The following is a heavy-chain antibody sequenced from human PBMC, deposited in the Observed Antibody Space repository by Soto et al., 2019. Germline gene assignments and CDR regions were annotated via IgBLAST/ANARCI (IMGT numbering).Heavy chain of an antibody. CDR1: GFTVSSNY. Sequence: PGGSLRLSCAAPGFTVSSNYMSWVRQAPGKGLEWVSVIYSDGNTYYADSVRGRFTISRDNSKNTLYLQMNSLRAEDTAVYYCAREGNSHGPFDYWGQGTLVTVSS. J-gene: IGHJ4*02. CDR2: IYSDGNT. V-gene: IGHV3-53*01. CDR3: AREGNSHGPFDY. D-gene: IGHD4-4*01.